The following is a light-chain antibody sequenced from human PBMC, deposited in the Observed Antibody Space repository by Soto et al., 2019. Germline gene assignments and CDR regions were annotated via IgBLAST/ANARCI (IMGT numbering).Light chain of an antibody. CDR2: LEGSGSY. CDR1: SGHSSYI. CDR3: ETWDSNTRV. Sequence: QAVVTQSSSASASLGSSVKLTCTLSSGHSSYIIAWHQQQPGKAPRYLMKLEGSGSYNKGSGVPDRFSGSSSGADRYLTISSLQVEDEADYYCETWDSNTRVFGGGTKLTVL. V-gene: IGLV4-60*02. J-gene: IGLJ3*02.